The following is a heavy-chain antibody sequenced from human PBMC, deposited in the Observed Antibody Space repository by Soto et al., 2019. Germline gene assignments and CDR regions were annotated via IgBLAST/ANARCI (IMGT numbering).Heavy chain of an antibody. J-gene: IGHJ5*02. V-gene: IGHV3-74*01. CDR2: VISDGNTI. CDR1: GFTVADHW. CDR3: ATAEVDH. Sequence: GGSLRLSCAASGFTVADHWMHWVRQAPGKGLEWVSRVISDGNTIDYADSVKGRFTVSRDNAKNTLYLQMNTLRAEDTAVYYCATAEVDHWGPGTLVTVSS.